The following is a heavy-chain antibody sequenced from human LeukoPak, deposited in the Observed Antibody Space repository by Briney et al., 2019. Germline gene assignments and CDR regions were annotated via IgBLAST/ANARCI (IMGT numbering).Heavy chain of an antibody. CDR1: GFTFYHYA. V-gene: IGHV3-33*06. CDR3: AKIGLSPLDAFDI. CDR2: IWYDGSNK. D-gene: IGHD2-2*01. Sequence: GGSLRLSCAASGFTFYHYAMGWVRQAPGKGLEWVAVIWYDGSNKYYADSVKGRFTISRDNSKNTLYLQMNSLRAEDTAVYYCAKIGLSPLDAFDIWGQGTMVTVSS. J-gene: IGHJ3*02.